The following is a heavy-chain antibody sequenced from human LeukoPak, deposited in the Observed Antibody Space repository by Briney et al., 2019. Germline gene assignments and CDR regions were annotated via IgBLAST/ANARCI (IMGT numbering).Heavy chain of an antibody. CDR3: ARDIYGYFDL. Sequence: PGGSLRLSCAASGFTFSSYDMHWVRQAPGKGLEWVAVISYDGSKKYYGDSVKGRFTISRDNAKNTLYLQMNSLRAEDTAVYYCARDIYGYFDLWGRGTVVTVSS. CDR2: ISYDGSKK. J-gene: IGHJ2*01. CDR1: GFTFSSYD. V-gene: IGHV3-30*03. D-gene: IGHD3-16*01.